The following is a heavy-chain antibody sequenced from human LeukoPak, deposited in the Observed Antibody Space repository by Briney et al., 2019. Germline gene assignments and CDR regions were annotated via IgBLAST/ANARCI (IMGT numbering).Heavy chain of an antibody. D-gene: IGHD3-10*01. CDR1: GFTFSSYS. Sequence: PGGSLRLSCAASGFTFSSYSMHWVRQAPGKGLEWVSLISWDGDNTYYADSVKGRFTISRDNSKNSLYLQMNSLRAEDTALYYCAKDSGSGSYYPTNWFDPWGQGTLVTVSS. CDR2: ISWDGDNT. V-gene: IGHV3-43D*03. CDR3: AKDSGSGSYYPTNWFDP. J-gene: IGHJ5*02.